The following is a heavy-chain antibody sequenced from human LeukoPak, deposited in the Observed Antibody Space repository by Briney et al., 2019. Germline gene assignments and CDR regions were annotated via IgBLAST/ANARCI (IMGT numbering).Heavy chain of an antibody. D-gene: IGHD1-26*01. Sequence: QAGGSLRLSCVASGFTFSTSWVTWVRQAPGKGLEWVANIDKHGSGKYYVDSVKGRIAISRDYASNSVFLQMDSLRAEDTSVYYCARDAGWGYYDLWGQGTPVTVSS. V-gene: IGHV3-7*01. CDR1: GFTFSTSW. CDR3: ARDAGWGYYDL. J-gene: IGHJ4*02. CDR2: IDKHGSGK.